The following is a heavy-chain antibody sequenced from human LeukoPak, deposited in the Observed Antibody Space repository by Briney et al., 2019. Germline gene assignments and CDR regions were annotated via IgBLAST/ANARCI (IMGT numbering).Heavy chain of an antibody. CDR2: ISWNSGSI. CDR3: AGTDYGGPTRGTDY. Sequence: SLRLSCAASGFTFNDYAMHWVRQAPGKGLEWVSGISWNSGSIGYADSVKGRFTISRDNAKNSLYLQMNSLRAEDTAVYYCAGTDYGGPTRGTDYWGQGTLVTVSS. J-gene: IGHJ4*02. D-gene: IGHD4-23*01. V-gene: IGHV3-9*01. CDR1: GFTFNDYA.